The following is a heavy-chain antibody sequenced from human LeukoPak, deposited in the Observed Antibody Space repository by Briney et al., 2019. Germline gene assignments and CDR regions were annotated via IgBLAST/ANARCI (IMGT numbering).Heavy chain of an antibody. CDR2: FNPSGGSS. J-gene: IGHJ4*02. Sequence: ASVKVSCKASGYTFTSYYIHWVRQASGHGPEWMGIFNPSGGSSTYAQKFQGRVTMTWDTSTSTVYMDLSSLRSEDTAVYYCARGAVVVTALVDYWGQGTLVTVSS. CDR1: GYTFTSYY. CDR3: ARGAVVVTALVDY. V-gene: IGHV1-46*01. D-gene: IGHD2-21*02.